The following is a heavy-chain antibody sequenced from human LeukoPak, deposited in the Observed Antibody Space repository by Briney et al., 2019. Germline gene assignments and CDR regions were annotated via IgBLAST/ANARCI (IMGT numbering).Heavy chain of an antibody. CDR1: GFTFSNAW. V-gene: IGHV3-15*01. J-gene: IGHJ6*03. CDR2: TKSKTDGGTT. D-gene: IGHD4-17*01. CDR3: TTASYGDYYYYYYMDV. Sequence: GGSLRLSCAASGFTFSNAWMSWVRQAPGKGLEWVGRTKSKTDGGTTDYAAPVKGRFTISRDDSKNTLYLQMNSLKTEDTAVYYCTTASYGDYYYYYYMDVWGKGTTVTVSS.